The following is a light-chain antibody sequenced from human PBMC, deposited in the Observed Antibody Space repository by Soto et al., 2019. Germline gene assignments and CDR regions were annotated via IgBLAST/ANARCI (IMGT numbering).Light chain of an antibody. CDR2: GAS. CDR3: QQYNNWPRT. J-gene: IGKJ1*01. Sequence: EIVMTQSPATLSVSPGERATLSCRASQSVSSDLAWYHQKPGQAPWLLIYGASTRATGIPARFSGSGSGTEFTLTINSLQSEDFAVYYCQQYNNWPRTFGQGTKVEIK. V-gene: IGKV3-15*01. CDR1: QSVSSD.